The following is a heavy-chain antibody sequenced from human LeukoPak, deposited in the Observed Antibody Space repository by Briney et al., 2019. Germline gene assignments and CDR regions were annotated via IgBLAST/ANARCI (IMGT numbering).Heavy chain of an antibody. CDR1: GYTFTIYG. CDR3: ARGLQPYNWFDP. J-gene: IGHJ5*02. CDR2: ISAYNGNT. Sequence: ASVKVSCKASGYTFTIYGISWVRQAPGQGLEWMGRISAYNGNTNYAQKLQGRVTMTTDTSTSTAYMELRSLRSDDTAVYYCARGLQPYNWFDPWGQGTLVTVSS. V-gene: IGHV1-18*01. D-gene: IGHD5-24*01.